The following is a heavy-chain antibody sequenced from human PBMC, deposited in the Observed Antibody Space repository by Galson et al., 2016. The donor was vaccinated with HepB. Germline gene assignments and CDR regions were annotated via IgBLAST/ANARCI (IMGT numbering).Heavy chain of an antibody. D-gene: IGHD3-16*02. Sequence: SVKVSCKASGYTFTSYGFNWVRQAPGQGLEWMGWISAYNGKTTYAQNLQGRVTMTTDTSTNTAYMELRSQRSDDTAIYYCARMMVRDDYIWGSYRSSGYYAMDVWGKGTTVTVSS. CDR2: ISAYNGKT. J-gene: IGHJ6*04. CDR3: ARMMVRDDYIWGSYRSSGYYAMDV. CDR1: GYTFTSYG. V-gene: IGHV1-18*01.